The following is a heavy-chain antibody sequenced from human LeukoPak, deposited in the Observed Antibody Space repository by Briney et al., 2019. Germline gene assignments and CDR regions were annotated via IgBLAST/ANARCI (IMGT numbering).Heavy chain of an antibody. CDR2: IYYSGST. CDR3: ARGSPKWELLFWFDP. D-gene: IGHD1-26*01. CDR1: GGSISSGGYY. V-gene: IGHV4-31*03. J-gene: IGHJ5*02. Sequence: KTSETLSLTCTVSGGSISSGGYYWSWIRQHPGKGLEWIGYIYYSGSTYYNPSLKSRVTISVDTSKNRFSLKLSSVTAADTAVYYCARGSPKWELLFWFDPWGQGTLVTVSS.